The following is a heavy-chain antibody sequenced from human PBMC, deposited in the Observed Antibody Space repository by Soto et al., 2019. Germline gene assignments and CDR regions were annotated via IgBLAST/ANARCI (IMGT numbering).Heavy chain of an antibody. D-gene: IGHD6-19*01. J-gene: IGHJ4*02. CDR1: GGSINSNF. Sequence: PSETLSLTCTISGGSINSNFLTWIRQPAGKGLEWIGRISSNGDTNYNPSLRGRVSMSLDTSKTHFALKLNSVTASDTAVYFCARELWMAGLVYYFDFWGQGTLVTVSS. V-gene: IGHV4-4*07. CDR2: ISSNGDT. CDR3: ARELWMAGLVYYFDF.